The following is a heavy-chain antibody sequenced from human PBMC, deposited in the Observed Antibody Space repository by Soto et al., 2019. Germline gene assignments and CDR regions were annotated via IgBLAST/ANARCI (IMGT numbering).Heavy chain of an antibody. D-gene: IGHD6-13*01. V-gene: IGHV4-4*07. CDR2: VYTSGYS. Sequence: VQLQESGPGLVKPSETLSLICTVSGGSISSDYLSWIRQPAGKELEWIGRVYTSGYSNSNPSLKSRVTMSVYTSKKQFSLNLSSVTAADTAVYYCAREPTTAGTVNWFDPWGQGTLVTVSS. CDR1: GGSISSDY. J-gene: IGHJ5*02. CDR3: AREPTTAGTVNWFDP.